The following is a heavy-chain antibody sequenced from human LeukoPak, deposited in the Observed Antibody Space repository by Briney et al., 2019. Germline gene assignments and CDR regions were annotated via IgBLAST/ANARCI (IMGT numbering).Heavy chain of an antibody. J-gene: IGHJ6*03. Sequence: SETLSLTCTVSGGSISSYYWSWIRQPPGKGLEWIGYIYYSGSTNYNPSLKSRVPISVDTPNNQFSLKLSSVTAADTAVYYCGRESEYSNENYYYYYMDVWGKGTTVTVSS. V-gene: IGHV4-59*01. CDR1: GGSISSYY. CDR3: GRESEYSNENYYYYYMDV. D-gene: IGHD4-11*01. CDR2: IYYSGST.